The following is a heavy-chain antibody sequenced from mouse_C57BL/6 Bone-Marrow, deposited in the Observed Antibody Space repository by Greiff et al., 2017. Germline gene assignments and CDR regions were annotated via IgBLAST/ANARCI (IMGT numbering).Heavy chain of an antibody. CDR2: IDPSDSYT. CDR1: GYTFTSYW. V-gene: IGHV1-69*01. Sequence: VQLQQSGAELVMPGASVKLSCKASGYTFTSYWMHWVKQRPGQGLEWIGEIDPSDSYTNYNQKFKGKSTLTVDKSSITAYMQLSSLTSEDSAVYYCARSWFAYWGQGTLVTVSA. J-gene: IGHJ3*01. CDR3: ARSWFAY.